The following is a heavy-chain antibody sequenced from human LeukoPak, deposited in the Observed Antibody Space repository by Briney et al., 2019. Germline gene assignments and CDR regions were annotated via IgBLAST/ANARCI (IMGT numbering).Heavy chain of an antibody. V-gene: IGHV3-49*03. D-gene: IGHD1-26*01. CDR1: GFIFGDHG. J-gene: IGHJ4*02. CDR2: IQSKTFGGTT. CDR3: AKYSTPYSGSYY. Sequence: GGSLRLSCTTSGFIFGDHGVSWFRQAPGKGPEWVGFIQSKTFGGTTQYAASVKGRFSISRDDSKSMAYLQMNSLRAEDTAVYYCAKYSTPYSGSYYWGQGTLVTVSS.